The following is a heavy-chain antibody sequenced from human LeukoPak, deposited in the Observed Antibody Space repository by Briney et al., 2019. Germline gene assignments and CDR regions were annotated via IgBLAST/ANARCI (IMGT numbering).Heavy chain of an antibody. J-gene: IGHJ4*02. Sequence: SETLSLTCTVSGGSISSYYWSWIRQPPGKGLEWIGYIYYSGSTNYNPSLKSRVTISVDTSKNQFSLKLSSVTAADTAVYYCARALYSSSWYYFDYWGQGTLVTVSS. D-gene: IGHD6-13*01. CDR3: ARALYSSSWYYFDY. V-gene: IGHV4-59*01. CDR1: GGSISSYY. CDR2: IYYSGST.